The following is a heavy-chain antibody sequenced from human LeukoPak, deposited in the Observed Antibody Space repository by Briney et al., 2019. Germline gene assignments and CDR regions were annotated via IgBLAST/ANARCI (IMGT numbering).Heavy chain of an antibody. D-gene: IGHD3-10*01. CDR3: ARSYSLWFGELSGADY. Sequence: PGGSLRLSCAASGSTFSTYAMSWVRQAPGKGLEWVSVIYSGGSTYYADSVKGRFTISRDNSKNTLYLQMNSLRAEDTAVYYCARSYSLWFGELSGADYWGQGTLVTVSS. CDR2: IYSGGST. J-gene: IGHJ4*02. V-gene: IGHV3-53*01. CDR1: GSTFSTYA.